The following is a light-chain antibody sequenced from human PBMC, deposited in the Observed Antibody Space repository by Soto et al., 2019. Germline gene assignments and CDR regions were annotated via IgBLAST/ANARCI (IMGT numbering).Light chain of an antibody. Sequence: QSVLSQSPSASASLGASVTLTCTLTPGHSTYAIAWYQQRPGQGPTFLMKINSDGSHTKGAGIPDRFSGSSSGAERYLTISNLQSEDEADYYCQAWDAGVVFGGGTKLTVL. CDR3: QAWDAGVV. CDR1: PGHSTYA. J-gene: IGLJ2*01. CDR2: INSDGSH. V-gene: IGLV4-69*01.